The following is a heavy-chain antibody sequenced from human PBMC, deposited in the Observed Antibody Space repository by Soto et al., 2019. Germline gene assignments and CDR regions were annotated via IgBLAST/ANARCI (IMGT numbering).Heavy chain of an antibody. D-gene: IGHD6-13*01. CDR3: AKSSGGRSWYPPEH. CDR2: TANDGSAQ. V-gene: IGHV3-30*18. J-gene: IGHJ4*02. Sequence: QVQLVESGGGVVQPGGSLRLSCAASGFIFSSYGMQWVRQSPGEGLEWVANTANDGSAQYYADSVKGRFTISRDNSKNTLFLQMESLRPEDTGVYYCAKSSGGRSWYPPEHWGQGTLVTVSS. CDR1: GFIFSSYG.